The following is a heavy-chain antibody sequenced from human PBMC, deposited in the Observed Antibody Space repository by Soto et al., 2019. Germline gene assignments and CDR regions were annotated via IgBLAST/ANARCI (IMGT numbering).Heavy chain of an antibody. J-gene: IGHJ5*02. Sequence: QLQLQESGPGLVKPSETLSLTCSVSGGSISSSSYFWGWIRQPPGKGLEWIGSIYYSGSTYYNPSLKRRAPVSVDTPKNHCSLKLSSVTAADTAVYYCARHPSDFWFDPWGQGTLVTVSS. D-gene: IGHD2-21*02. V-gene: IGHV4-39*01. CDR3: ARHPSDFWFDP. CDR1: GGSISSSSYF. CDR2: IYYSGST.